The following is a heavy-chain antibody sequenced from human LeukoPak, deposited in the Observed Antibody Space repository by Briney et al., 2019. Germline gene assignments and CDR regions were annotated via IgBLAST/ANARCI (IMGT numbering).Heavy chain of an antibody. J-gene: IGHJ6*03. CDR2: IHYTGTT. V-gene: IGHV4-39*07. Sequence: PSETLSLTCTVSGGSIRSSSYNWGWIRQPPGKGLEWIGSIHYTGTTFYNPSLKSRVTISVDTSKNQFSLKLSSVTAADTAVYYCARTGGSFYFCYYMDVWGKGTTVTVSS. D-gene: IGHD1-26*01. CDR3: ARTGGSFYFCYYMDV. CDR1: GGSIRSSSYN.